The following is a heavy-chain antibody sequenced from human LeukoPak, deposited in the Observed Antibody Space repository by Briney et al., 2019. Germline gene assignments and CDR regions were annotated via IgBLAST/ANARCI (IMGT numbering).Heavy chain of an antibody. V-gene: IGHV3-33*06. CDR3: AKDLVDYGDSYYFDY. D-gene: IGHD4-17*01. CDR1: GFTFSTYG. J-gene: IGHJ4*02. Sequence: GGSLRLSCAASGFTFSTYGMHWVRQAPGKGLEWVAVIWYDGSNKYYANSVKGRFTISRDNSKNTLYLQMNSPRAEDTAVYYCAKDLVDYGDSYYFDYWGQGTLVTVSS. CDR2: IWYDGSNK.